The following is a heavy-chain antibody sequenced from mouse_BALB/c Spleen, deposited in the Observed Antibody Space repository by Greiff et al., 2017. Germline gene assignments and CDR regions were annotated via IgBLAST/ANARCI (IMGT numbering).Heavy chain of an antibody. D-gene: IGHD1-1*01. V-gene: IGHV1S137*01. J-gene: IGHJ4*01. CDR2: ISTYYGDA. CDR3: ARTLVTTVVDDAMDY. CDR1: GYTFTDYA. Sequence: VQLQQSGAELVRPGVSVKISCKGSGYTFTDYAMHWVKQSHAKSLEWIGVISTYYGDASYNQKFKGKATMTVDKSSSTDYMELARLTSEDSAIYYCARTLVTTVVDDAMDYWGQGTSVTVSS.